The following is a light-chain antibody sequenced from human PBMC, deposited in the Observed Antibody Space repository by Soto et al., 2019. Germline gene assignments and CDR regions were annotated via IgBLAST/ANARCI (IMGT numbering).Light chain of an antibody. V-gene: IGKV3-20*01. CDR2: GAS. J-gene: IGKJ3*01. CDR1: QSVSSSY. CDR3: QQYGSSTFN. Sequence: EIVLTQSPGTLSLSPGERATLSCRASQSVSSSYLAWYQQRPGQAPRLLIYGASSRATGIPDRFSGSGSGTDFTLTISRLEPEDFAVYYCQQYGSSTFNCGQGTKVDIK.